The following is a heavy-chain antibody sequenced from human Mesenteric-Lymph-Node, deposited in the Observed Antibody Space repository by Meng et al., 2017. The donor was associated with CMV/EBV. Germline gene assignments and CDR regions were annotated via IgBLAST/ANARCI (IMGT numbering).Heavy chain of an antibody. CDR1: GLTFSGYA. CDR3: AKRRGNAFDI. Sequence: SLRLTYAASGLTFSGYAMSGVRQAPGKGLEWVSSITGSGDSTYYADSVKGRFTISRDNPKNTLYLQVNSLRPEDTAVYYCAKRRGNAFDIWGQGTMVTVS. CDR2: ITGSGDST. V-gene: IGHV3-23*01. J-gene: IGHJ3*02.